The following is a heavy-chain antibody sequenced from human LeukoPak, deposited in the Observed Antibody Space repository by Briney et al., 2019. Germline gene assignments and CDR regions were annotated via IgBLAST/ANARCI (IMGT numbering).Heavy chain of an antibody. CDR2: IYHSGST. CDR1: GNSISSGYY. J-gene: IGHJ5*02. D-gene: IGHD3-9*01. V-gene: IGHV4-38-2*01. CDR3: ARVYYDILTGYYNWFDP. Sequence: SETLSLTCAVSGNSISSGYYWGWIRQPPGKGLEWIGSIYHSGSTYYNPSLKSRVTISVDTSKNQFSLKLSSVTAADTAVYYCARVYYDILTGYYNWFDPWGQGTLVTVSS.